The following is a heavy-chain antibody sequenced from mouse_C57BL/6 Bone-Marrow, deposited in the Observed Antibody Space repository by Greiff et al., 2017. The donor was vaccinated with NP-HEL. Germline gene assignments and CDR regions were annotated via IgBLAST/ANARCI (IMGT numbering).Heavy chain of an antibody. CDR1: GFTFSSYA. D-gene: IGHD2-2*01. CDR2: ISDGGSYT. J-gene: IGHJ3*01. V-gene: IGHV5-4*03. CDR3: ARANGYAWFAY. Sequence: EVMLVESGGGLVKPGGSLKLSCAASGFTFSSYAMSWVRQTPEKRLEWVATISDGGSYTYYPDNVKGRFTISRDNAKNNLYLQMSHLKSEDTAMYYCARANGYAWFAYWGQGTLVTVSA.